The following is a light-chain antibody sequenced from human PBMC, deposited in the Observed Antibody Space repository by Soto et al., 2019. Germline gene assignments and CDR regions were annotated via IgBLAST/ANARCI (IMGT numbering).Light chain of an antibody. V-gene: IGKV1-9*01. J-gene: IGKJ1*01. Sequence: DIQLTQSPSFLSASVGDRVTITCRASQGISSYLAWYQQKPGTAPKLLIYTASTLQSGVPSRFGGSGSGTQFILTISSLQPEDFATYYCLQLNSYPRTFGQGTKVEIK. CDR1: QGISSY. CDR2: TAS. CDR3: LQLNSYPRT.